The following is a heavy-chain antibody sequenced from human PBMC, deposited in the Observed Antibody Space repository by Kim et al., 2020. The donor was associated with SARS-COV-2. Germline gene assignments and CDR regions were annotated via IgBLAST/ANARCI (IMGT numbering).Heavy chain of an antibody. J-gene: IGHJ4*02. D-gene: IGHD3-10*01. CDR3: ARDFSWAWFGELLVPYYFDY. CDR2: ISSSSNYI. CDR1: GFTFSSYS. V-gene: IGHV3-21*01. Sequence: GGSLRLSCAASGFTFSSYSMNWVRQAPGKGLEWVSSISSSSNYIYYADSVKGRFTISRDNAKNSLYLQMNSLRAEDTAVYYCARDFSWAWFGELLVPYYFDYWGQGTLVTVSS.